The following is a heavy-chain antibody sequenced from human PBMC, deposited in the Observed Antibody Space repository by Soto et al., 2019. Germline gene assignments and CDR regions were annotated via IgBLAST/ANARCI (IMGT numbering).Heavy chain of an antibody. V-gene: IGHV4-31*03. D-gene: IGHD2-2*01. Sequence: SETLSLTCTVSGGSISSGGYYWSWIRQHPGKGLEWIGYIYYSGSTYYNPSLKSRVTISVDTSKNQFSLKLSSVTAADTAVYYCARHGDCSSISCSYFHFMDVWGKGTTVTVSS. J-gene: IGHJ6*03. CDR1: GGSISSGGYY. CDR3: ARHGDCSSISCSYFHFMDV. CDR2: IYYSGST.